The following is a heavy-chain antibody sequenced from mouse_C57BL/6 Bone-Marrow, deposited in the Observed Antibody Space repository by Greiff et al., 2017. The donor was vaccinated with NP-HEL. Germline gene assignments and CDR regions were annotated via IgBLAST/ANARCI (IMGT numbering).Heavy chain of an antibody. CDR3: ARWRAIYDGYLYFDY. Sequence: VQLKESGPVLVKPGASVKMSCKASGYTFTDYYMNWVKQSHGKSLEWIGVINPYNGGTSYNQKFKGKATLTVDKSSSTAYMELNSLTSEDSAVYYCARWRAIYDGYLYFDYWGQGTTLTVSS. D-gene: IGHD2-3*01. CDR1: GYTFTDYY. J-gene: IGHJ2*01. CDR2: INPYNGGT. V-gene: IGHV1-19*01.